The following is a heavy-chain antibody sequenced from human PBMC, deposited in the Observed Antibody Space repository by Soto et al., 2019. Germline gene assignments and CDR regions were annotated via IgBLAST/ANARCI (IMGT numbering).Heavy chain of an antibody. CDR3: ARALYYDSSGIDY. J-gene: IGHJ4*02. CDR1: GGSFSGYY. Sequence: QVQLQQWGAGLLKPSETLSLTCAVYGGSFSGYYWSWIRQPPGKGLEWIGEINHSGSTNYNPSLKSRVTISVDPSKNQFSLKLSSVTAADTAVYYCARALYYDSSGIDYWGQGTLVTVSS. V-gene: IGHV4-34*01. CDR2: INHSGST. D-gene: IGHD3-22*01.